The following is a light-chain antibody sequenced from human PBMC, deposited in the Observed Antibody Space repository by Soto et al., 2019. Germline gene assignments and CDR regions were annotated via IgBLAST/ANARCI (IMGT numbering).Light chain of an antibody. CDR1: QSVSSN. CDR2: GAS. CDR3: QQYNN. V-gene: IGKV3-15*01. Sequence: EIVMTQSPATLSVSPGERATLSCRASQSVSSNLAWYQQKPGQAPRLLIYGASTRATGIPARFSGSGSGTEFTLTISSLQSEDFAVYYCQQYNNFGQGTKV. J-gene: IGKJ1*01.